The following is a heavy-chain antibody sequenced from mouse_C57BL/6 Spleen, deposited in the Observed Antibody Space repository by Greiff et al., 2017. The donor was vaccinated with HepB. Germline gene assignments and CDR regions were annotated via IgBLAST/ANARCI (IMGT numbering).Heavy chain of an antibody. D-gene: IGHD2-1*01. Sequence: EVMLVESGGGLVKPGGSLKLSCAASGFTFSSYAMSWVRQTPEKRLEWVATISDGGSYTYYPDNVKGRFTISRDNAKNNLYLQMSHLKSEDTAMYYCARDPVLIWKKWYFDYWGQGTTLTVSS. J-gene: IGHJ2*01. CDR1: GFTFSSYA. CDR2: ISDGGSYT. CDR3: ARDPVLIWKKWYFDY. V-gene: IGHV5-4*01.